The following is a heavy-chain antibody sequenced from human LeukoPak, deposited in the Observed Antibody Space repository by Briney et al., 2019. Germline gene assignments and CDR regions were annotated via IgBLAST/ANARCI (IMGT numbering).Heavy chain of an antibody. CDR1: GGSFSGYY. CDR2: INHSGST. CDR3: AREGIAVAAPTYYFDS. Sequence: SETLSLTCAVYGGSFSGYYWSWIREPPGEGLEWRGEINHSGSTNYNPSLKSRVTISVDTSKNQFSLKPSSVTAADTAVYYCAREGIAVAAPTYYFDSWGQGTLVTVSS. J-gene: IGHJ4*02. V-gene: IGHV4-34*01. D-gene: IGHD6-19*01.